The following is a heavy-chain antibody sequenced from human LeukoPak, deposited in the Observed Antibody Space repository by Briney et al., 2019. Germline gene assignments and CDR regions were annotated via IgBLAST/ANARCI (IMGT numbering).Heavy chain of an antibody. Sequence: GGSLRLSRAASGFTFSTHWMSWFRQAPGKGLEWVALIQKDGSDKYYVDSVKGRFTISRDNAKNSLYLQMNGLRADDTAVYYCAGDEGWTFDIWGQGTKVTVSS. CDR3: AGDEGWTFDI. V-gene: IGHV3-7*01. J-gene: IGHJ3*02. CDR2: IQKDGSDK. D-gene: IGHD5-24*01. CDR1: GFTFSTHW.